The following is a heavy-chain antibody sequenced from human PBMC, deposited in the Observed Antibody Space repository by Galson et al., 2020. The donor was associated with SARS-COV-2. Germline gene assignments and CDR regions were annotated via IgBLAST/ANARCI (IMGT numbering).Heavy chain of an antibody. V-gene: IGHV1-46*01. CDR2: INPSGGST. J-gene: IGHJ6*02. D-gene: IGHD4-4*01. Sequence: ASVKVSCKASGYTFTSYYMHWVRQAPGQGLEWMGIINPSGGSTSYAQKFQGRVTMTRDTSTSTVYMELSSRRSEDTAVYYCARDPTVTTHLGDYLCYCYGMDVWGQGTTVTVSS. CDR1: GYTFTSYY. CDR3: ARDPTVTTHLGDYLCYCYGMDV.